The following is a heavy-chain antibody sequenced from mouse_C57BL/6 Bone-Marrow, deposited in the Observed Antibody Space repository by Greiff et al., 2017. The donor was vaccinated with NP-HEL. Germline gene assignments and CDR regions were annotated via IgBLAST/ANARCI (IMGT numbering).Heavy chain of an antibody. CDR3: AKNYYGSSSYWYFDV. D-gene: IGHD1-1*01. J-gene: IGHJ1*03. V-gene: IGHV15-2*01. CDR2: ILPSIGRS. Sequence: QVQLQQSGSELRSPGSSVKLSCKDFDSEVFPIAYMSWVRQKPGHGFEWIGGILPSIGRSIYGETFEDKATLDADTLSNTAYLELNSLTSEDSAIYYCAKNYYGSSSYWYFDVWGTGTTVTVAA. CDR1: DSEVFPIAY.